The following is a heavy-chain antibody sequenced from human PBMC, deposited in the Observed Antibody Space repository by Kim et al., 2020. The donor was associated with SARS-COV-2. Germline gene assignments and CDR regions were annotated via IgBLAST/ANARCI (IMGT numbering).Heavy chain of an antibody. D-gene: IGHD3-3*01. V-gene: IGHV3-11*03. Sequence: GGSLRLSCAASGFTFSDYYMSWIRQAPGKGLEWVSYISSSSSYTNYADSVKGRFTISRDNAKNSLYLQMNSLRAEDTAVYYCARRATIFGVVRGWFDPWGQGTLVTVSS. CDR3: ARRATIFGVVRGWFDP. CDR1: GFTFSDYY. J-gene: IGHJ5*02. CDR2: ISSSSSYT.